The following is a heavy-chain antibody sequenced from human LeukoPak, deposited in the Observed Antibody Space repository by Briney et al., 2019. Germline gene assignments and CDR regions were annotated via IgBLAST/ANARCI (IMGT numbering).Heavy chain of an antibody. CDR1: GGSLSGYY. CDR3: ARGQEMATNPYYFDY. Sequence: SETLSLTCAVYGGSLSGYYWIWIRQPPGKGLEWIGEINHSGSTNYNPSLKSRVTISVDTSKNQFSLKLSSVTAADTAVYYCARGQEMATNPYYFDYWGQGTLVTVSS. D-gene: IGHD5-24*01. V-gene: IGHV4-34*01. J-gene: IGHJ4*02. CDR2: INHSGST.